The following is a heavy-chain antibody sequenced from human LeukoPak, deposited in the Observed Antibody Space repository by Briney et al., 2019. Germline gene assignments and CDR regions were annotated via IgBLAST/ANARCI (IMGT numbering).Heavy chain of an antibody. CDR1: GFDFTSNY. Sequence: ASVKVSCKASGFDFTSNYLHWVRQAPGQGLEWMGITFSSGATMYAQKFQGGVTVTRDTSTRTVFLEVSSLTSEDTAVYYCAREGGCSSTSCFTFVFWGQGTLVTVSS. J-gene: IGHJ4*02. CDR3: AREGGCSSTSCFTFVF. CDR2: TFSSGAT. D-gene: IGHD2-2*02. V-gene: IGHV1-46*01.